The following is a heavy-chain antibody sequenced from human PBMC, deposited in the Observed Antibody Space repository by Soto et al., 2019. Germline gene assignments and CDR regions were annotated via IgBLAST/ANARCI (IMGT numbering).Heavy chain of an antibody. CDR1: GFTFSSYA. D-gene: IGHD3-10*01. J-gene: IGHJ6*02. V-gene: IGHV3-30-3*01. CDR3: ARDRVQEFTDYYYGMDV. Sequence: GGSLRLSCAASGFTFSSYAMHWVRQAPGKGLEWVAVISYDGSNKYYADSVKGRFTISRDNSKNTLYLQMNSLRAEDTAVYYCARDRVQEFTDYYYGMDVWGQGTTVTVSS. CDR2: ISYDGSNK.